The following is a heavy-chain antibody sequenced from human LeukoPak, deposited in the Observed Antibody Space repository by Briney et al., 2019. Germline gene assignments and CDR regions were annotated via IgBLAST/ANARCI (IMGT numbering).Heavy chain of an antibody. D-gene: IGHD6-13*01. Sequence: PGGSLRLSCAASGFTFSDYYMSWIRQAPGKGLEWVSYISSSGSTIYYADSVKGRFTISRDNAKNSLYLQMNSLRAEDTAVYYCARGTIAAAGHYYYYGMDVWGHGTTVTVSS. CDR1: GFTFSDYY. J-gene: IGHJ6*02. V-gene: IGHV3-11*01. CDR2: ISSSGSTI. CDR3: ARGTIAAAGHYYYYGMDV.